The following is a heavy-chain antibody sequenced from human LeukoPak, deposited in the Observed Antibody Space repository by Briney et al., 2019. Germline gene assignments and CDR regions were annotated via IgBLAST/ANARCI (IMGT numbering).Heavy chain of an antibody. V-gene: IGHV4-30-4*01. Sequence: KTSETLSLTCTVSGGSISSGDYYWSWIRQPPGKGLEWIGYIYYSGSTYYDPSLKSRVTISVDTSKNQFSLKLSSVTAADTAVYYCARDGSYYFDYWGQGTLVTVSS. CDR2: IYYSGST. CDR3: ARDGSYYFDY. CDR1: GGSISSGDYY. J-gene: IGHJ4*02. D-gene: IGHD1-26*01.